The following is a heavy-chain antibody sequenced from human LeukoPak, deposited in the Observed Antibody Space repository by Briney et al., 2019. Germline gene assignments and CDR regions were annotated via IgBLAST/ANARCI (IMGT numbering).Heavy chain of an antibody. J-gene: IGHJ4*02. CDR3: ARDRSMTTNSFDY. CDR1: GFTFSSYG. Sequence: GGSLRLSCAASGFTFSSYGMHWVRQAPGKGLEWVTLISYDGSKKYYADSVKGRFTISRDNSKDTLFLQMNSLRSEDTAVYYCARDRSMTTNSFDYWGQGTLVTVSS. D-gene: IGHD4-11*01. V-gene: IGHV3-30*03. CDR2: ISYDGSKK.